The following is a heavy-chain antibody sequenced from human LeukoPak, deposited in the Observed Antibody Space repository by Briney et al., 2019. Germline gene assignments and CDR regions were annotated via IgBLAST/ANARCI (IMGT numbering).Heavy chain of an antibody. V-gene: IGHV3-48*03. CDR2: ISSSGSTI. Sequence: GGSLRLSCAASGFSLSSHAMSWVRQAPGKGLEWVSYISSSGSTIYYADSVKGRFTISRDNAKNSLYLQMNSLRAEDTAVYYCARVLRYFDYWGQGTLVTVSS. CDR3: ARVLRYFDY. J-gene: IGHJ4*02. CDR1: GFSLSSHA. D-gene: IGHD2-15*01.